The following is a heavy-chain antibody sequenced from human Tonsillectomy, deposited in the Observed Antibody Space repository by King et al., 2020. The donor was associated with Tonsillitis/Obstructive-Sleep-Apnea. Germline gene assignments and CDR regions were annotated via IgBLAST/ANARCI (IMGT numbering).Heavy chain of an antibody. D-gene: IGHD7-27*01. CDR1: GFTFNYAW. J-gene: IGHJ4*02. CDR2: IKSKTDGRRT. Sequence: VQLVESGGGLVKPGGSLRLSCAASGFTFNYAWTNWVRQAPGKGLEWVGRIKSKTDGRRTDYAAPVKGRFTISGDDSKNTLYLQMNSLKTEDTAVYYWNTDALLGGTSFHYWGPGTLVTVSS. V-gene: IGHV3-15*07. CDR3: NTDALLGGTSFHY.